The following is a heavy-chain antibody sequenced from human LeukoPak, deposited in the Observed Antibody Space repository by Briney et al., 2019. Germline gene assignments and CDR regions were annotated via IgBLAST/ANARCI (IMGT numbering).Heavy chain of an antibody. V-gene: IGHV4-34*01. CDR3: AGGHLPTSWFDP. CDR2: INHSGST. CDR1: GGSFSGYY. D-gene: IGHD3-16*01. J-gene: IGHJ5*02. Sequence: SETLSLTCAVYGGSFSGYYWSWIRQPPGKGLAWIGEINHSGSTNYNPSLKSRVTISVDTSKNQFSLKLNSVTAADTAIYYCAGGHLPTSWFDPWGQGTLVTVSS.